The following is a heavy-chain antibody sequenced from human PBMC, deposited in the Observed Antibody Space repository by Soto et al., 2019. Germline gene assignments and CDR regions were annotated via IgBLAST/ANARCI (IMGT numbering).Heavy chain of an antibody. D-gene: IGHD3-22*01. CDR2: ISSSSSYI. J-gene: IGHJ6*02. Sequence: EVQLVESGGGLVKPGGSLRLSCAASGFTFSSYSMNWVRQAPGKGLEWVSSISSSSSYIYYADSVKGRFTISRDNAKTSLYLQMNSLRAEDTAVYYCARDLGPYYYDSSGYYYAYGMDVWGQGTTVTVSS. V-gene: IGHV3-21*04. CDR1: GFTFSSYS. CDR3: ARDLGPYYYDSSGYYYAYGMDV.